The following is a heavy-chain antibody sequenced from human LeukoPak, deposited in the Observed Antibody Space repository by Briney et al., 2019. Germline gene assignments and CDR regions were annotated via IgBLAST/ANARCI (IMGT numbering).Heavy chain of an antibody. V-gene: IGHV4-34*01. CDR2: INHSGST. J-gene: IGHJ6*03. Sequence: KSSETLSLTCAVYGGSFSGYYWSWIRQPPGKGLEWIGEINHSGSTNYNPSLKSRVTISVDTSKNQFSLKLSSVTAADTAVYYCARARYSSGWDYYYYMDVWGKGTTVTVSS. CDR3: ARARYSSGWDYYYYMDV. CDR1: GGSFSGYY. D-gene: IGHD6-19*01.